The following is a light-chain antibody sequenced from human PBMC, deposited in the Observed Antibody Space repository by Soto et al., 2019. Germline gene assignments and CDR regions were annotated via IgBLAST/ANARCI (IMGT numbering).Light chain of an antibody. CDR3: QKYNSAPWT. J-gene: IGKJ1*01. V-gene: IGKV1-27*01. CDR1: QGISNY. Sequence: DIQMTQSPSSLSASVGDRVTITCRASQGISNYLAWYQQKPGKVPKLLIYAASTLQSGVPSRFSGSGSGTDFTLTIRNLQPGEVSTYLCQKYNSAPWTFGQGTKVEIK. CDR2: AAS.